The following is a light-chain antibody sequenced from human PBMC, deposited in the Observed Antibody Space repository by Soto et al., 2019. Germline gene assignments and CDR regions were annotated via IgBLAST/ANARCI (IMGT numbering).Light chain of an antibody. Sequence: QLVLTQPPSASGTPGQRVTISCSGSSSNIGSNTVTWYQQLPGTAPKLLIYSSDQRPSGVPDRFSGSKSGTSASLAISGLQSEDEADYYCAAWDDSLSYVFGTGTKLTVL. CDR3: AAWDDSLSYV. CDR2: SSD. J-gene: IGLJ1*01. CDR1: SSNIGSNT. V-gene: IGLV1-44*01.